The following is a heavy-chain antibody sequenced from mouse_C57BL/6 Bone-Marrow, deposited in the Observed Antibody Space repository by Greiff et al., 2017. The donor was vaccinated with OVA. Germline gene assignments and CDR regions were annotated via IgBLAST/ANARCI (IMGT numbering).Heavy chain of an antibody. D-gene: IGHD2-5*01. Sequence: QVQLQQSGPELVKPGASVKISCKASGYAFSSSWMNWVKQRPGKGLEWIGWIYPGDGDTNYNGKFKGKATLTADKSSSTAYMQLNSLTSEDSAVYFCARKAYSNPYYYAMDYWGQGTSVTVSS. J-gene: IGHJ4*01. CDR2: IYPGDGDT. CDR3: ARKAYSNPYYYAMDY. CDR1: GYAFSSSW. V-gene: IGHV1-82*01.